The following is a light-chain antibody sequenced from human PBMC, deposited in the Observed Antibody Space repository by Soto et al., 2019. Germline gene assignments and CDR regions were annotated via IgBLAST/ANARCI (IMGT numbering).Light chain of an antibody. CDR2: LGS. CDR3: MQALQTPLT. J-gene: IGKJ1*01. Sequence: DIVMTQSPLSLRVTLGEPASIACSSSQRLLHSNGYNYFDWYLQKPGQSPQLLIYLGSNRASGVPDRFSGSGSGTDFTLKISRVEAEDVGVYYCMQALQTPLTFDQGTKVDIK. V-gene: IGKV2-28*01. CDR1: QRLLHSNGYNY.